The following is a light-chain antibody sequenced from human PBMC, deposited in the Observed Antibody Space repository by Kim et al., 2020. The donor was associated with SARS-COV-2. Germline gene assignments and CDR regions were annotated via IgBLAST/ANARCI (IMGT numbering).Light chain of an antibody. Sequence: SSELTQDPAVSVALGQTVTITCQGDSLRTYYASWYQQKPGQAPVVVIYGKNNRPSGIPDRFSGSRSGNTDSLTITGAQAEDEADYYCNSRDSSGNHLVFGGGTQLTVL. V-gene: IGLV3-19*01. J-gene: IGLJ2*01. CDR1: SLRTYY. CDR3: NSRDSSGNHLV. CDR2: GKN.